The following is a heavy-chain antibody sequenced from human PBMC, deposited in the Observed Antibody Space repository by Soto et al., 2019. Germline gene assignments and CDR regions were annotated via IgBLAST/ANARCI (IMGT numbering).Heavy chain of an antibody. CDR3: ARDRGNWNYGWFDP. CDR2: ISYDGSNK. D-gene: IGHD1-7*01. Sequence: QVQLVESGGGVVQPGRSLRLSCAASGFTFSSYAMHWVRQAPGKGLEGVAVISYDGSNKYYADSVKGRFTISRDNSKNTLYLQMNSLRAEDTAVYYCARDRGNWNYGWFDPWGQGTLVTVSS. V-gene: IGHV3-30-3*01. CDR1: GFTFSSYA. J-gene: IGHJ5*02.